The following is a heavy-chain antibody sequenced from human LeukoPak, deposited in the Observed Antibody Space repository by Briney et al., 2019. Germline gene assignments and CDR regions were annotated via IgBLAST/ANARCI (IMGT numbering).Heavy chain of an antibody. CDR3: ARSSDPGRIAAAGLFDY. D-gene: IGHD6-13*01. Sequence: ASVKVSCKASGYTFTGYYMHWVRQAPGQGLEWMGWINPNSGGTNYAQKFRGWVTVTRDTSISTAYMELSRLRSDDTAVYYCARSSDPGRIAAAGLFDYWGQGTLVTVSS. CDR2: INPNSGGT. J-gene: IGHJ4*02. V-gene: IGHV1-2*04. CDR1: GYTFTGYY.